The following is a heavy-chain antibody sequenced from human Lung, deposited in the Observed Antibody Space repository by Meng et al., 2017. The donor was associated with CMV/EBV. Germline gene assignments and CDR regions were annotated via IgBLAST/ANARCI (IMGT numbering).Heavy chain of an antibody. Sequence: ESLKISCIVSGSSITSSSYYWGWIRQAPGKGLERIGNIYYSGGTYYNPSLKSRVTISVDTHKNQFSLKLSSVTAADTTVYYCAGVATADIVPAPGAIADRYFDLWGRGXLVTVSS. CDR2: IYYSGGT. D-gene: IGHD2-2*01. CDR1: GSSITSSSYY. CDR3: AGVATADIVPAPGAIADRYFDL. J-gene: IGHJ2*01. V-gene: IGHV4-39*07.